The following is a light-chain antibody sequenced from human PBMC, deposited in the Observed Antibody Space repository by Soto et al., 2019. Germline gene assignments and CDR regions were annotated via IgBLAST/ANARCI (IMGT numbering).Light chain of an antibody. CDR3: SSFASTHTYV. CDR2: EVS. J-gene: IGLJ1*01. CDR1: SSDVGAYNH. Sequence: QSALTQPASVSGSPGQSITISCSGTSSDVGAYNHVSWYQQNPGKAPKLMIYEVSNRPSGVSNRFSGSKSGNTASLTISGLQAEDEADYYCSSFASTHTYVFGTGTKVTVL. V-gene: IGLV2-14*01.